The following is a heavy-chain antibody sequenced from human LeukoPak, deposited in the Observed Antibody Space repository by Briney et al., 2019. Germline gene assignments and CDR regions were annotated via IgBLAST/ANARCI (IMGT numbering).Heavy chain of an antibody. D-gene: IGHD2-15*01. V-gene: IGHV4-61*02. CDR1: GGSISSGCYY. J-gene: IGHJ3*02. CDR3: ARGSWWYAFDI. Sequence: SQTLSLTCTVSGGSISSGCYYWSWIRQPAGKGLEWIGRIYTSGSTNYNPSLKSRVTISVDTSKNQFSLKLSSVTAADTAVYYCARGSWWYAFDIWGQGTMVTVSS. CDR2: IYTSGST.